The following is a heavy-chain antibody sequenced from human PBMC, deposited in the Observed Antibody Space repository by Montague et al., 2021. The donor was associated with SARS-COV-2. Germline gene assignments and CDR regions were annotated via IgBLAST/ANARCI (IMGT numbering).Heavy chain of an antibody. CDR2: ISRNSDYT. D-gene: IGHD1-26*01. CDR1: GFTFNNFG. J-gene: IGHJ4*02. Sequence: SLRLSYAASGFTFNNFGMQWVRQAPGKGLEWVAAISRNSDYTYYADSLKGRFTISRDNARTSLYLQLNSLRAEDTAVYYCARGGIVGATLLDSWGQGTLVTVSS. V-gene: IGHV3-21*01. CDR3: ARGGIVGATLLDS.